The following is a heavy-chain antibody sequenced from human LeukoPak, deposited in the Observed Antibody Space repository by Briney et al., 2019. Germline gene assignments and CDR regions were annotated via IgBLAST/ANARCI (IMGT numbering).Heavy chain of an antibody. V-gene: IGHV3-33*01. Sequence: PGGSLRLSCAASGFTFSSYGMHWVRQAPGKGLEWVAVIWYDGSNKYYADSVKGRFTISRDNSKNTLYLQMNSLRAEDTAVYYCARDRGPYYGSGGFDPWGQGTLVTVSS. CDR3: ARDRGPYYGSGGFDP. CDR2: IWYDGSNK. CDR1: GFTFSSYG. J-gene: IGHJ5*02. D-gene: IGHD3-10*01.